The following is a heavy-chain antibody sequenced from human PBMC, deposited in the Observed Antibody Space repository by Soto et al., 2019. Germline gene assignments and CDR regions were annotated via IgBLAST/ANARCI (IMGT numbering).Heavy chain of an antibody. CDR1: GFTFSSYA. Sequence: LRLSCAASGFTFSSYAMSWVRQAPGKGLEWVSAIRGSGGSTYYADSVKGRFTISRDNSKNTLYLQMNSLRAEDTAVYYCAKAPLRYNWNLDYWGQGTLVTVSS. CDR3: AKAPLRYNWNLDY. V-gene: IGHV3-23*01. J-gene: IGHJ4*02. CDR2: IRGSGGST. D-gene: IGHD1-20*01.